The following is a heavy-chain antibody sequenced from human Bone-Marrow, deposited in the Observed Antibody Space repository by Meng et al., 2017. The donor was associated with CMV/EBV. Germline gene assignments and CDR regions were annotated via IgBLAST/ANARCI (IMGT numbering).Heavy chain of an antibody. CDR1: GGSFSGYY. CDR3: ARRTYYDFWSGYPFDY. V-gene: IGHV4-34*01. J-gene: IGHJ4*02. D-gene: IGHD3-3*01. Sequence: SETLSLTCAVYGGSFSGYYWSWIRQPPGKGLEWIGEINHSGSTNYNPSVKSRVTISVDTSKNQFSLKLSSVTAADTAVYYCARRTYYDFWSGYPFDYWGQGTLVTVSS. CDR2: INHSGST.